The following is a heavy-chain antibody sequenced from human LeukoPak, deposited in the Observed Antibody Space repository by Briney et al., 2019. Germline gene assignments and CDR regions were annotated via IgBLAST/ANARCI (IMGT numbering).Heavy chain of an antibody. CDR3: ARVRLYYDFWSGYYTGAGFLDY. V-gene: IGHV4-4*07. CDR2: IYTSGST. CDR1: GGSISSYY. Sequence: SETLSLTCTVSGGSISSYYWSWIRQPAGKGLEWIGHIYTSGSTNYNPSLKSRVTMSVDTSKNQFSLKLSSVTAADTAVYYCARVRLYYDFWSGYYTGAGFLDYWGQGTLVTVSS. J-gene: IGHJ4*02. D-gene: IGHD3-3*01.